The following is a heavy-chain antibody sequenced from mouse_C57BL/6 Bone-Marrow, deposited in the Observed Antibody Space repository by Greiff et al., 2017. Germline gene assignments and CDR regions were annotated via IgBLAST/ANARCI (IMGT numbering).Heavy chain of an antibody. J-gene: IGHJ4*01. Sequence: QVQLKQSGAELMKPGASVKLSCKATGYTFTGYWIEWVKQRPGPGLEWIGEILPGSGNTNYNEKFKGKATVTADTSSNTAYMTLSSLTTEDSAIYYYARLGYAMDYWGQGTSVTVSS. CDR1: GYTFTGYW. D-gene: IGHD4-1*01. CDR2: ILPGSGNT. V-gene: IGHV1-9*01. CDR3: ARLGYAMDY.